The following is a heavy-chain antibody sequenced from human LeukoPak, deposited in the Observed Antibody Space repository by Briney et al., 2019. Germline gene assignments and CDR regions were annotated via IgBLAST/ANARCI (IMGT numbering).Heavy chain of an antibody. CDR1: GFTFSSYG. V-gene: IGHV3-30*02. CDR3: AKDMAPGTMVMGFDY. J-gene: IGHJ4*02. CDR2: IRYDGSNK. Sequence: PGGSLRLSCAASGFTFSSYGMHWVLQAPGKGLEWVAFIRYDGSNKYYADSVEGRFTISRDNSKNTLYLQMNSLRAEDTAVYYCAKDMAPGTMVMGFDYWGQGTLVTVSS. D-gene: IGHD3-10*01.